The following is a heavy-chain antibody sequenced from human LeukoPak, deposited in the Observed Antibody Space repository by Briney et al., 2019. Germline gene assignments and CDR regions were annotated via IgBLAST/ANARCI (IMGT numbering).Heavy chain of an antibody. Sequence: SETLSRTCSVHGGYISSYHWRWNRRPPGKGLEWIGYFYYSGSTNYNPSLKSRVTVSVDTSKNQFSRRLSPVTAADTAVYYGARGLAAASDAFDIGCQGTMVTVSA. V-gene: IGHV4-59*01. J-gene: IGHJ3*02. D-gene: IGHD3-9*01. CDR2: FYYSGST. CDR3: ARGLAAASDAFDI. CDR1: GGYISSYH.